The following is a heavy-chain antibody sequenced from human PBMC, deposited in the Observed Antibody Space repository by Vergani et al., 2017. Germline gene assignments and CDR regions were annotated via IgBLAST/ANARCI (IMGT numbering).Heavy chain of an antibody. CDR2: IWYDGSNK. Sequence: VQLVESGGGLVQPGGSLRLSCAASGFTFSSYGMHWVRQAPGKGLEWVAVIWYDGSNKYYADSVKGRFTISRDNSKNTLYLQMNSLRAEDTAVYYCARDKPYDSSGHYSGIWFDPWGQGTLVTVSS. CDR1: GFTFSSYG. D-gene: IGHD3-22*01. J-gene: IGHJ5*02. CDR3: ARDKPYDSSGHYSGIWFDP. V-gene: IGHV3-33*08.